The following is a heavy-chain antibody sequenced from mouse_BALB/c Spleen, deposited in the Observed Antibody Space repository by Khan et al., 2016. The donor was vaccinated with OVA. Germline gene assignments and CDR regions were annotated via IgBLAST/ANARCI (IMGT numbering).Heavy chain of an antibody. Sequence: VQLKQPGPGLVKPSQSLSLTCTVTGYSITSDYAWNWIRQFPGNKLEWMGYINYSGSTSYIPSLKSRISITRDTSKNQFFLQLNSVTTEDTATYDCAYGSSYWYFDGWGAGTTVTVSS. CDR1: GYSITSDYA. CDR2: INYSGST. J-gene: IGHJ1*01. CDR3: AYGSSYWYFDG. D-gene: IGHD1-1*01. V-gene: IGHV3-2*02.